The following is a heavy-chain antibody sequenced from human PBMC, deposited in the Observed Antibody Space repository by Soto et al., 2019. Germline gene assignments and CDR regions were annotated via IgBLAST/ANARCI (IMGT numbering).Heavy chain of an antibody. J-gene: IGHJ4*02. CDR3: ARGYDTALAPIF. D-gene: IGHD5-18*01. Sequence: PSETLSLTCAVYGGSFSSYHWSWIRQTPGKGLEWIGEINHLTTTNYNPSLKSRVIILLDTPKNQFSLKLSSVTAADTAVYYCARGYDTALAPIFWGQGILVTVSS. CDR2: INHLTTT. V-gene: IGHV4-34*01. CDR1: GGSFSSYH.